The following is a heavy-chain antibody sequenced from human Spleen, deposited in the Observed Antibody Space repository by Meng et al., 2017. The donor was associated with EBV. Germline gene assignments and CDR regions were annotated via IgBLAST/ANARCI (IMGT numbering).Heavy chain of an antibody. D-gene: IGHD1-1*01. J-gene: IGHJ5*01. CDR3: ARDFYKPTTNWNGWLDS. CDR2: INPSSGGT. Sequence: QVQLVQSGAGVKKPGASVKVSCTASGYTFTDYLMHWVRQAPGQGLEWMGRINPSSGGTNYAQKFQGRVTMTRDTSITTAYMELNRLRSDDTAVYYCARDFYKPTTNWNGWLDSWGQGTLVTVAS. CDR1: GYTFTDYL. V-gene: IGHV1-2*06.